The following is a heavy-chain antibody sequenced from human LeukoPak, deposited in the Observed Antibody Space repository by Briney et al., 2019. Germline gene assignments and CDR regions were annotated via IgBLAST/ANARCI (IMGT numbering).Heavy chain of an antibody. Sequence: SETLSLTCAVSGGSISSSNWWSWVRQPPGKGLEWIGEIYHSGSTNYNPSLKSRVTISVDTSKNQFSLKLSSVTAADTAVYYCATYYSGSYQGGFDHWGQGTLVTVSS. J-gene: IGHJ4*02. CDR3: ATYYSGSYQGGFDH. CDR1: GGSISSSNW. V-gene: IGHV4-4*02. CDR2: IYHSGST. D-gene: IGHD1-26*01.